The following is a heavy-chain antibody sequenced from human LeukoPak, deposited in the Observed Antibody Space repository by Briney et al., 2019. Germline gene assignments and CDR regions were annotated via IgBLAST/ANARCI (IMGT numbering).Heavy chain of an antibody. D-gene: IGHD2-2*01. V-gene: IGHV4-39*01. CDR1: GGSISSSSYY. J-gene: IGHJ4*02. CDR2: IYYSGST. CDR3: ARPQGYQLLDY. Sequence: SETLSLTCTVSGGSISSSSYYWGWIRQPPGKGLEWIGSIYYSGSTYYNPSLKSRVTISVDTSKNQFSLTPSSVTAADTAVYSCARPQGYQLLDYWGQGTLVTVSS.